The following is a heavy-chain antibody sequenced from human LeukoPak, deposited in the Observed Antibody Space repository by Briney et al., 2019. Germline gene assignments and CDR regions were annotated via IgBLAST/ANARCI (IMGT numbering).Heavy chain of an antibody. CDR1: GFTFDDYT. J-gene: IGHJ3*02. Sequence: GGSLRLSCAASGFTFDDYTMHWVRQAPGKGLEWVSLISWDGGSTYYADSVKGRFTISRDNSKNSLYLQMNSLRTEDTALYYCAKGVLGNNWNYRPRGDAFDIWGQGTMVTVSS. CDR2: ISWDGGST. D-gene: IGHD1-7*01. CDR3: AKGVLGNNWNYRPRGDAFDI. V-gene: IGHV3-43*01.